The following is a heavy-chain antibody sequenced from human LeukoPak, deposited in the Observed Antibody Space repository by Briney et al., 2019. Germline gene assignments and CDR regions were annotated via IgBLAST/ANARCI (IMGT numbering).Heavy chain of an antibody. D-gene: IGHD3-22*01. CDR3: AKDSTMIVVVRYFFY. J-gene: IGHJ4*02. V-gene: IGHV3-23*01. CDR1: GFTFSSYA. Sequence: PGGSLRLSCAASGFTFSSYAMSWVRQAPGKGLEWVSAISGSGGSTYYADSVKGRFTISRDNSKNTLYLQMNSLRAEDTAVYYCAKDSTMIVVVRYFFYWGQGTLVTVSS. CDR2: ISGSGGST.